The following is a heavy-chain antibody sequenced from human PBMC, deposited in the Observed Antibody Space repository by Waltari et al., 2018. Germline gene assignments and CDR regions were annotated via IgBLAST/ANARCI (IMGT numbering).Heavy chain of an antibody. J-gene: IGHJ4*02. Sequence: EVQVVESGGGLVQPGGSLKLSCATSGRTVSGSTIHWVRQTSGKGLEWIGRIRSKPNNYATRYTASVEGRFTISRDDSENTAYLQMSSLMTEDTAVYYCTGGAVTGTDFWGQGTLVTVSS. CDR2: IRSKPNNYAT. V-gene: IGHV3-73*01. CDR3: TGGAVTGTDF. CDR1: GRTVSGST. D-gene: IGHD6-13*01.